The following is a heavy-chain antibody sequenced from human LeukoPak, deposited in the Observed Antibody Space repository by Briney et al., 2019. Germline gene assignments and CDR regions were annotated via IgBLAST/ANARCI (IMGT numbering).Heavy chain of an antibody. CDR1: GFTFGDYA. CDR3: TRGRRIAAAGTFCGAFDI. CDR2: IRSKAYGGTT. D-gene: IGHD6-13*01. Sequence: SCTASGFTFGDYAMSWVRQAPGKGLEWVGFIRSKAYGGTTEYAASVKGRFTISRDDSKSIAYLQMNSLKTEDTAVYYCTRGRRIAAAGTFCGAFDIWGQGTMVTVSS. J-gene: IGHJ3*02. V-gene: IGHV3-49*04.